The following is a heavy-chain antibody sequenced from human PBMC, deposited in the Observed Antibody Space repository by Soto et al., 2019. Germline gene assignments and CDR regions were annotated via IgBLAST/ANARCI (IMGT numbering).Heavy chain of an antibody. D-gene: IGHD3-10*01. CDR3: ARMVRGVIIYYYMDV. V-gene: IGHV3-74*01. J-gene: IGHJ6*03. CDR2: INSDGSST. CDR1: GFTFSSYW. Sequence: GGSLRLSCAASGFTFSSYWMHWVRQAPGKGLVWVSRINSDGSSTIYADSVKGRFTITRDNAKNTLYLQMNMLRAEDTAVYYCARMVRGVIIYYYMDVWGKGTTVTVSS.